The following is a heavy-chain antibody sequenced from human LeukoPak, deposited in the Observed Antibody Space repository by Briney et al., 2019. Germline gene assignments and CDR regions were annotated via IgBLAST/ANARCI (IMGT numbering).Heavy chain of an antibody. CDR3: ARERSGRFDP. CDR2: ISSSSSYI. D-gene: IGHD3-3*01. CDR1: GFTFSSYT. Sequence: GGSLRLSCAASGFTFSSYTMNWVRQAPGKGLEWVSSISSSSSYIYYADSVKGRFTISRDNAKNSLFLQMNSLRAEDTAVYYCARERSGRFDPWGQGTLVTVSS. J-gene: IGHJ5*02. V-gene: IGHV3-21*01.